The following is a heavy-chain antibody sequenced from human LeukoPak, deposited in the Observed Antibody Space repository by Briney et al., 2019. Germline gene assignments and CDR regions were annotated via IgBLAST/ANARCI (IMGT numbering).Heavy chain of an antibody. CDR3: ANPQSRGYDYLDY. Sequence: GGSLRLSCAASGFTFSNYGMHWVRQAPGKGLEWVAVISIDGSEKYYADSVKGRFTISRDNSKNTLYLQMNSLRGDDTAVYYCANPQSRGYDYLDYWGQGTLVTVSS. CDR1: GFTFSNYG. J-gene: IGHJ4*02. V-gene: IGHV3-30*18. CDR2: ISIDGSEK. D-gene: IGHD5-12*01.